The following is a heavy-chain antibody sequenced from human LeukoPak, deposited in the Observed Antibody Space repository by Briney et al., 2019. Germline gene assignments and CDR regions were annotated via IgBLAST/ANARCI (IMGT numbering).Heavy chain of an antibody. CDR2: IHYSGSP. J-gene: IGHJ5*02. Sequence: LETLSLTCTVSGGSNYWSWLRQPPGKGLEWIAYIHYSGSPNYNTSLKSRVTISIDTSKNQFSLKLNSVTAADTAVYYCARHSNRSGGVDWFDPWGQGTQVTVSS. CDR1: GGSNY. V-gene: IGHV4-59*08. D-gene: IGHD6-25*01. CDR3: ARHSNRSGGVDWFDP.